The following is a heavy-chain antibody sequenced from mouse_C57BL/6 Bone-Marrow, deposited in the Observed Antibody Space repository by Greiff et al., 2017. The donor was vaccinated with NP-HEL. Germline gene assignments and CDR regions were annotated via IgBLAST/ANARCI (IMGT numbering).Heavy chain of an antibody. CDR3: AREVAAIYYDYRVAY. Sequence: EVQLQQSGPELVKPGDSVKISCKASGYSFTGYFMNWVMQSHGKSLEWIGRINPYNGDTFYNQKFKGKATLTVDKSSSTAHMELRSLTSEDSAVYDGAREVAAIYYDYRVAYWGQGTLVTVSA. D-gene: IGHD2-4*01. CDR1: GYSFTGYF. J-gene: IGHJ3*01. V-gene: IGHV1-20*01. CDR2: INPYNGDT.